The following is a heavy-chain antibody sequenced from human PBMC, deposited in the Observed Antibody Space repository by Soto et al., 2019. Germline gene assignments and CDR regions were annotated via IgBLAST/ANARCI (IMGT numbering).Heavy chain of an antibody. CDR3: AICSGGNCYSDPFDY. CDR1: GFTFSSYA. CDR2: ISGSGGST. D-gene: IGHD2-15*01. Sequence: GGSLRLSCAASGFTFSSYAMSWVRQAPGKGLEWVSVISGSGGSTHYADSVKGRFTISSDSSKNTLYLQMNSLRAEDTAVYYCAICSGGNCYSDPFDYWGQGTLVTVSS. V-gene: IGHV3-23*01. J-gene: IGHJ4*02.